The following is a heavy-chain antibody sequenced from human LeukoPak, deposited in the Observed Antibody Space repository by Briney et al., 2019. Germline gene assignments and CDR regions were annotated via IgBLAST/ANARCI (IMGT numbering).Heavy chain of an antibody. CDR2: IYTSGST. CDR3: ARDSSLSGWFDP. Sequence: SETLSLTCTVSGGSISSGSYYWSWIRQPAGKGLEWIGRIYTSGSTIYNPSLKSRVTISLDTSKNQFSLTLSSVTAADTAVYYCARDSSLSGWFDPWGQGTLVTVSS. D-gene: IGHD3-10*01. CDR1: GGSISSGSYY. V-gene: IGHV4-61*02. J-gene: IGHJ5*02.